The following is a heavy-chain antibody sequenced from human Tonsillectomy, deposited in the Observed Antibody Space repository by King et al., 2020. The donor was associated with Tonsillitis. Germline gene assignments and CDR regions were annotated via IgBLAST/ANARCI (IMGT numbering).Heavy chain of an antibody. V-gene: IGHV3-9*01. CDR2: ISWSGDTI. Sequence: VQLVESGGGLVQPGRSLRLSCAASGFTFDDYAMHWVRQAPGKGLEWVSSISWSGDTIDYADSVKGRFTISRDNAKNSLYLQMNSLRAEDTALYYCAKDSENSFGVVSYFDYWGQGTLVTVAS. CDR3: AKDSENSFGVVSYFDY. J-gene: IGHJ4*02. CDR1: GFTFDDYA. D-gene: IGHD3-3*01.